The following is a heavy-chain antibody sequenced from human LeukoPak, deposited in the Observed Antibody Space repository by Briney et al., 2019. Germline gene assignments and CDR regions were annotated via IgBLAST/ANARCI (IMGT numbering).Heavy chain of an antibody. CDR1: GGSISSNSYY. CDR2: IYYSGTT. Sequence: SETLSLTCTVSGGSISSNSYYWGWIRQPPGKGLEWIGNIYYSGTTYYNPSLRSRVTISVDTSKNQFSLKLSSVTAADTAVYYCARRIPTFFFDYWGQGTLVTVSS. D-gene: IGHD2-21*01. J-gene: IGHJ4*02. V-gene: IGHV4-39*01. CDR3: ARRIPTFFFDY.